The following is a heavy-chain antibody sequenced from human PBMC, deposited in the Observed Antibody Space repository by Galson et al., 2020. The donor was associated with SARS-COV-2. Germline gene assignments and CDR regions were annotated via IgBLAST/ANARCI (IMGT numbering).Heavy chain of an antibody. V-gene: IGHV4-38-2*02. CDR3: ARRDSYGYFYFDY. J-gene: IGHJ4*02. CDR2: VYHTGTT. Sequence: KASETVSITCTVSGSSIGSGYYWGCIRQPPGKGLEWIGSVYHTGTTYHNPSLKSRVTISVDTSRNQFSLKVTSVTAADTAVYFCARRDSYGYFYFDYWGPGTLVTVSS. D-gene: IGHD5-18*01. CDR1: GSSIGSGYY.